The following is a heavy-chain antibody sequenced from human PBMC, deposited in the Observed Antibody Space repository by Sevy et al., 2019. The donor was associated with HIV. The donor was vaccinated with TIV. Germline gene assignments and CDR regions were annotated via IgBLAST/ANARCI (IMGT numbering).Heavy chain of an antibody. Sequence: KQSQTLSLTCVVSGYSISSYYWWDWFRRPPGKGLEWIGAIHYTGTTQYTPSLNRRVTVSADTSKNQYSLRLSSMTAADTAIYYCASHDWGREDYWGQGTLVTVSS. V-gene: IGHV4-38-2*01. CDR2: IHYTGTT. D-gene: IGHD7-27*01. CDR3: ASHDWGREDY. J-gene: IGHJ4*02. CDR1: GYSISSYYW.